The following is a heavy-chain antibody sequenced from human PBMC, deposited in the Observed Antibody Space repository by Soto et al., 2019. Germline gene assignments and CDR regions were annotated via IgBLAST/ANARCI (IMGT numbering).Heavy chain of an antibody. D-gene: IGHD3-3*01. CDR3: ARAGLRFVEWYVGYYDMDV. J-gene: IGHJ6*02. V-gene: IGHV3-66*01. CDR2: LYSGGNT. CDR1: GLTVSSSY. Sequence: EVQLVESGGGLVQPGGSLRLSCAASGLTVSSSYMSWVRQAPGKGLEWVSILYSGGNTYYADSVKGRFIISRDNSKNTLYLQMNSLRAEDTAVYYCARAGLRFVEWYVGYYDMDVWDQGTSVTVS.